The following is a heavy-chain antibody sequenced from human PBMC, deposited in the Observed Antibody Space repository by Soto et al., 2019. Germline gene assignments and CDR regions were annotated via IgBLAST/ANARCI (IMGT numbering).Heavy chain of an antibody. J-gene: IGHJ4*02. D-gene: IGHD6-19*01. Sequence: PSETLSLTCTVSGGSISSYYWSWIRQPPGKGLEWIGYIYYSGSTNYNPSLKSRVTISVDTSKNQFSLKLSSVTAADTAVYYCARFIIAVAGFDYWGQGTLVTVSS. CDR1: GGSISSYY. CDR2: IYYSGST. CDR3: ARFIIAVAGFDY. V-gene: IGHV4-59*01.